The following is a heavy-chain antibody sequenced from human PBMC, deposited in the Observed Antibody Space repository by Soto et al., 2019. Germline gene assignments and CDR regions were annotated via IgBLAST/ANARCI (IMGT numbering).Heavy chain of an antibody. D-gene: IGHD6-13*01. V-gene: IGHV3-23*01. J-gene: IGHJ4*02. Sequence: GGSLRLSCAASGFTFDDYGMSWVRQVPGKGLEWVSAISGSGGSTYYADSVKGRFTISRDNSKNTLYLQMNSLRAEDTAVYYCAKDIAAAGTPFDYWGQGTLVTVSS. CDR3: AKDIAAAGTPFDY. CDR1: GFTFDDYG. CDR2: ISGSGGST.